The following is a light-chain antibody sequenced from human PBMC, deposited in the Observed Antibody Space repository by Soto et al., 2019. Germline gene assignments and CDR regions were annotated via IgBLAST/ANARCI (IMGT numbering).Light chain of an antibody. CDR1: QDIRND. V-gene: IGKV1-17*01. CDR2: AAS. Sequence: DIQMTQSPSSLSASVGDRVTITCRASQDIRNDFSWYQQKPGRAPKRLIYAASALQSGVPSRFSGDGSGTEFTLTISSLQSGDFATYYCLQHSTYPWTFGPGTKVDLK. CDR3: LQHSTYPWT. J-gene: IGKJ1*01.